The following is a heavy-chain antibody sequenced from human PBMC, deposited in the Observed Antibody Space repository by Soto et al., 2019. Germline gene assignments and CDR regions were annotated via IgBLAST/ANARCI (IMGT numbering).Heavy chain of an antibody. CDR2: IYTSGST. J-gene: IGHJ5*02. CDR1: GGSISSYY. D-gene: IGHD3-22*01. CDR3: ARDPYYDSSGYSWFDP. Sequence: SETLSLTCTVSGGSISSYYWSWIRQPAGKGLEWIGRIYTSGSTNYNPSLKSRVTMSVDTSKNQFSLRLSSVTATDTAVYYCARDPYYDSSGYSWFDPWGQGTLVTVSS. V-gene: IGHV4-4*07.